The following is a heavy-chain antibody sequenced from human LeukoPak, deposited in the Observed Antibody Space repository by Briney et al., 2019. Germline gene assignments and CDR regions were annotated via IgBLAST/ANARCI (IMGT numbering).Heavy chain of an antibody. J-gene: IGHJ5*02. V-gene: IGHV1-2*02. Sequence: ASVKVSCKASGYTFTSYDINWVRQATGQGLEWMGWMNPNSGGTNYAQKFQGRVTMTRDTSISTAYMELSRLRSDDTAVYYCARDFGYCSSTSCYGHWFDPWGQGTLVTVSS. CDR1: GYTFTSYD. CDR3: ARDFGYCSSTSCYGHWFDP. D-gene: IGHD2-2*01. CDR2: MNPNSGGT.